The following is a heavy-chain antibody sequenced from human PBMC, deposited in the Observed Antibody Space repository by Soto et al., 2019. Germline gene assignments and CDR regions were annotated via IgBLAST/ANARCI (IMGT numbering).Heavy chain of an antibody. CDR3: ARPGYYDSSGYYHNYYYYGMDV. CDR1: GYTFTSYA. CDR2: INTNTGNP. V-gene: IGHV7-4-1*01. Sequence: ASVKVSCKASGYTFTSYAMNWVRQAPGQGLELMGWINTNTGNPTYAQCFTGRFVFSLDTSVSTAYLQICSLKAEDTAVYYCARPGYYDSSGYYHNYYYYGMDVWGQGTTVTVSS. J-gene: IGHJ6*02. D-gene: IGHD3-22*01.